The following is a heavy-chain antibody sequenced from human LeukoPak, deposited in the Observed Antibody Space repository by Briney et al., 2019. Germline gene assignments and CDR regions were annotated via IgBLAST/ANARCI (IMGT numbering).Heavy chain of an antibody. D-gene: IGHD2-15*01. CDR2: IYYSGST. J-gene: IGHJ3*02. V-gene: IGHV4-59*08. CDR1: GGSISSYY. Sequence: PSETLSLTCTVSGGSISSYYWSWVRQPPGKGLEWIGYIYYSGSTNYNPSLKSRVTISVDTSKNQFSLKLRSVTAADTALYYCARSELSCSGGSCPTRYAFDIWGQGTVVTASS. CDR3: ARSELSCSGGSCPTRYAFDI.